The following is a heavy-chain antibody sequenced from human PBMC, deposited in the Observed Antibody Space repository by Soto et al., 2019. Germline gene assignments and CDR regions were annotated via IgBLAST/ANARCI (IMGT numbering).Heavy chain of an antibody. D-gene: IGHD3-10*01. V-gene: IGHV4-59*13. CDR3: ASVGELPVWFDP. CDR2: ISYTGST. CDR1: GDSITSYY. Sequence: QVQLQESGPGLVKPSETLSLTCTVSGDSITSYYWSWIRQPPGKGLERVGYISYTGSTIYNPSLESRATISLDTSKNQVSLSLNSVTDADTAVYYCASVGELPVWFDPWGRGTLVTVSS. J-gene: IGHJ5*02.